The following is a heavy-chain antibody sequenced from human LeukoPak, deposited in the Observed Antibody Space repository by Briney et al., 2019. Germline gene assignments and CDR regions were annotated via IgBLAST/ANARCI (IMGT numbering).Heavy chain of an antibody. J-gene: IGHJ3*02. V-gene: IGHV3-30*04. CDR3: ASGYDSSGSGDDAFDI. Sequence: PGGSLRLSCAASGFTFRNYAMHWVRQAPGEGLEWVAVISYHGSDTYYADSLRGRFTISRDNSKNTLYLQMNSLRAEDTAVYYCASGYDSSGSGDDAFDIWGQGTMVTVSS. D-gene: IGHD3-22*01. CDR1: GFTFRNYA. CDR2: ISYHGSDT.